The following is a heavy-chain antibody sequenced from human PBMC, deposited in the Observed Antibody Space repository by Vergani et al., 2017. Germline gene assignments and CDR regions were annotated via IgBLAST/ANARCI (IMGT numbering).Heavy chain of an antibody. D-gene: IGHD3-9*01. J-gene: IGHJ3*01. CDR2: VYWNDDE. V-gene: IGHV2-5*01. CDR1: GFSLTTGGEG. Sequence: QITLRESGPTLVKPTQTLTLTCTFSGFSLTTGGEGVGWIRQPPGRALEWLAFVYWNDDERYSPSLKSRVTITKDTSKNEVILTMATMDPVDTATYYCVHRLGYFDWDGAFDVWGAGRMVAVSS. CDR3: VHRLGYFDWDGAFDV.